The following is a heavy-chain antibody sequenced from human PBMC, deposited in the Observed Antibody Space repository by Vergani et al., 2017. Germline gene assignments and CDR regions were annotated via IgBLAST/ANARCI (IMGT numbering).Heavy chain of an antibody. J-gene: IGHJ4*02. CDR3: ARDRRMVRGVVYFDY. CDR1: GFTFSSYE. CDR2: ISSSGSTI. Sequence: EVQLVESGGGLVQPGGSLRLSCAASGFTFSSYEMNWVRQAPGKGLEWVSYISSSGSTIYYADSVKGRFTISRDNAKSSLYLQMNSLRAEDTAVYYCARDRRMVRGVVYFDYWGQGTLVTVSS. D-gene: IGHD3-10*01. V-gene: IGHV3-48*03.